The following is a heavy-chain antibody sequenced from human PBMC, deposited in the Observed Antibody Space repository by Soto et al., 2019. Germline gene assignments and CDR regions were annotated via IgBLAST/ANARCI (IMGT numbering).Heavy chain of an antibody. V-gene: IGHV5-51*01. CDR1: GYSSTSYW. D-gene: IGHD1-1*01. J-gene: IGHJ3*02. Sequence: GESLKISCKASGYSSTSYWLGWVRQTPGRGLEWMGIIYIDDSDTRYSPSFQGQVTISGDKSINTAHLQWRSLRASDTALYYCASRKRTTDAFDIWGQGTKVTVSS. CDR3: ASRKRTTDAFDI. CDR2: IYIDDSDT.